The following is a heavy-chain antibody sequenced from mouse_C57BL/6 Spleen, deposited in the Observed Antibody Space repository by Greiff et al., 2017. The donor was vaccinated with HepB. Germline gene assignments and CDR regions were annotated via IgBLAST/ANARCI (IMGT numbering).Heavy chain of an antibody. CDR2: INPSNGGT. CDR3: ARSLLYYGNFAGWYFDV. CDR1: GYTFTSYW. V-gene: IGHV1-53*01. Sequence: QVQLQQPGTELVKPGASVKLSYKASGYTFTSYWMHWVKQRPGQGLEWIGNINPSNGGTNYNEKFKSKATLTVDKSSSTAYMQLSSLTSEDSAVYYCARSLLYYGNFAGWYFDVWGTGTTVTVSS. J-gene: IGHJ1*03. D-gene: IGHD2-1*01.